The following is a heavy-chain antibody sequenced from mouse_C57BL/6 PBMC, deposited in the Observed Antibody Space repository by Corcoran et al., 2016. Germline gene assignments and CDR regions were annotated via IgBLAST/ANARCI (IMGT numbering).Heavy chain of an antibody. J-gene: IGHJ2*01. Sequence: DVQLQESGPGLVKPSQSLSLTCSVTGYSITSGYYWNWIRQFPGNKLEWMGYISYDGSNNYNPSLKNRISITRDTSKHQFFLKLNSVTTEDTATYDGAREDSNYSYYLDYWGQGTTLTVSS. CDR1: GYSITSGYY. V-gene: IGHV3-6*01. CDR2: ISYDGSN. CDR3: AREDSNYSYYLDY. D-gene: IGHD2-5*01.